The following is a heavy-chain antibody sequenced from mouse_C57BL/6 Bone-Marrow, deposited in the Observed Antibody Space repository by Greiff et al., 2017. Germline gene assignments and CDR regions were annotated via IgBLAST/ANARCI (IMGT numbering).Heavy chain of an antibody. V-gene: IGHV3-8*01. CDR1: GYSITSDY. J-gene: IGHJ3*01. CDR2: ISYSGST. D-gene: IGHD3-2*02. CDR3: ASRVASSGPAWFAY. Sequence: VQLKESGPGLAKPSQTLSLTCSVTGYSITSDYWTWIRKFPGNKLEYMGYISYSGSTYYTPSLKSRIFIPRHTSKNQYYLQLNSVTTEDTATYYWASRVASSGPAWFAYWGQGTLVTVSA.